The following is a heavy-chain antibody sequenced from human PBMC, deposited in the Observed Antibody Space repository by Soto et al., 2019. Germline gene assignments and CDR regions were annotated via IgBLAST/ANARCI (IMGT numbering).Heavy chain of an antibody. CDR2: ISSSSSYI. J-gene: IGHJ6*02. V-gene: IGHV3-21*01. Sequence: LRLSCAASGFTSSSHSMNWVRQAPGKGLEWVSSISSSSSYIYYADSVKGRFTISRDNAKNSLYLQMNSLRAEDTAVYYCARDTIPVTIYYYYGMDVWGQGTTVTVSS. CDR1: GFTSSSHS. CDR3: ARDTIPVTIYYYYGMDV. D-gene: IGHD4-4*01.